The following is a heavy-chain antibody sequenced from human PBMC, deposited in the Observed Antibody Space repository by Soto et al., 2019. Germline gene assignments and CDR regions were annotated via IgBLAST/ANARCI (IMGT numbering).Heavy chain of an antibody. CDR3: ARSDYYDSSGYGY. Sequence: SETLSLTCTVSGGSISSYYWSWIRQPPRKGLEWIGYIYYSGSTNYNPSLKSRVTISVDTSKDQFSLKLSSVTAADTAVYYCARSDYYDSSGYGYWGQGTLVTVSS. J-gene: IGHJ4*02. D-gene: IGHD3-22*01. CDR1: GGSISSYY. CDR2: IYYSGST. V-gene: IGHV4-59*01.